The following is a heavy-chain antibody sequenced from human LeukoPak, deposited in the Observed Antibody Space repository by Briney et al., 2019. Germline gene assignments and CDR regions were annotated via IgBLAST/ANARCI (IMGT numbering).Heavy chain of an antibody. CDR3: AKDDHITMVRGVITY. D-gene: IGHD3-10*01. V-gene: IGHV3-23*01. J-gene: IGHJ4*02. CDR2: ISGSGGST. Sequence: PGGSLTLSSAASGFTFSSYAMSWVRQAPGKGLEWVSAISGSGGSTYYADSVKGRFTISRDNSKNTLYLQMNSLRAEDTAVYYCAKDDHITMVRGVITYWGQGTLVTVSS. CDR1: GFTFSSYA.